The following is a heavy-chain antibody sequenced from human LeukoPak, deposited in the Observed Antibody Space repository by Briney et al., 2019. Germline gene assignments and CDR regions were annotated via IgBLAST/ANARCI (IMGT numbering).Heavy chain of an antibody. CDR2: INPSGGST. CDR3: ARAYDSSGYYYHDFDY. D-gene: IGHD3-22*01. Sequence: ASVKVSCKASGYTFTGYYMHWVRQAPGQGLEWMGIINPSGGSTSYAQKFQGRVTMTRDTSTSTVYMELSSLRSEDTAVYYCARAYDSSGYYYHDFDYWGQGTLVTVSS. V-gene: IGHV1-46*01. CDR1: GYTFTGYY. J-gene: IGHJ4*02.